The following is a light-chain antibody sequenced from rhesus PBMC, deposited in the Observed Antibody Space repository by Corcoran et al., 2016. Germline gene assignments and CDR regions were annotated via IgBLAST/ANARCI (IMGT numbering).Light chain of an antibody. Sequence: DIQMTQSPSSLSASVGDTVTITCQASQGISSWLAWYQQKQGKAPKLLIYKASRLKSGVPSSLSGSGSWTDFTLTISSLQPSDFATYYCLQYSSSPWTFGQGTKVEIK. J-gene: IGKJ1*01. CDR1: QGISSW. CDR3: LQYSSSPWT. V-gene: IGKV1-22*01. CDR2: KAS.